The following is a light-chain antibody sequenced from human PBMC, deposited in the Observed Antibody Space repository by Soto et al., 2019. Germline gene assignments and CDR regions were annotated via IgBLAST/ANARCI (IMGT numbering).Light chain of an antibody. CDR1: SSDVGAYNY. Sequence: QSVLTQPASVSGSPGQSITISCTGTSSDVGAYNYVSWFQQYPGKAPKLMIYDVSTRPSGVSNRFSGSKSGNTASLTISGLQAEEEADYYCCSYTSSSTYVFGTGTKLTVL. V-gene: IGLV2-14*01. J-gene: IGLJ1*01. CDR2: DVS. CDR3: CSYTSSSTYV.